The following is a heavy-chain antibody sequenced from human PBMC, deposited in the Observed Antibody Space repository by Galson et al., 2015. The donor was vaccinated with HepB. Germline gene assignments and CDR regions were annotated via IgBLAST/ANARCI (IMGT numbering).Heavy chain of an antibody. V-gene: IGHV3-23*01. CDR1: GFTFSNYG. CDR2: ISGSGGSR. CDR3: AKDRGSGSYGGPHYHYYGMDV. Sequence: SLRLSCAASGFTFSNYGMSWVRQAPGKGLEWVSAISGSGGSRFHAESAEGRFSISRDKSKNTLYLQMNSLRAEDTAVYYCAKDRGSGSYGGPHYHYYGMDVWGQGITVTVSS. J-gene: IGHJ6*02. D-gene: IGHD3-10*01.